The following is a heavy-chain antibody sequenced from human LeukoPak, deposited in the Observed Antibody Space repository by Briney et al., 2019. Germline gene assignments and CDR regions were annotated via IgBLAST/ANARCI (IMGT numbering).Heavy chain of an antibody. CDR2: INDAGRST. Sequence: PGGSLRLSRAASGFTFSTHWMFWVRQSPGKGLVWVSRINDAGRSTTYADSVRGRFTISRENAKNTLYLQMTGLRAEDTAVYFCARPAIDSDAYCFGSAWDYMDVWGKGTTVTVSS. CDR1: GFTFSTHW. V-gene: IGHV3-74*03. J-gene: IGHJ6*03. CDR3: ARPAIDSDAYCFGSAWDYMDV. D-gene: IGHD3-16*01.